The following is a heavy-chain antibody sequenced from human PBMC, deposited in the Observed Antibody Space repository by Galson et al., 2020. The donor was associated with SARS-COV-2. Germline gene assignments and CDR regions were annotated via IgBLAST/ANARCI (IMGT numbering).Heavy chain of an antibody. J-gene: IGHJ3*02. D-gene: IGHD1-26*01. V-gene: IGHV3-23*01. CDR3: AKDKWDLLDAFDI. Sequence: GGSLRLSCGASGLTFSFYAMSWVRQAPGKGLEWVSAISGSGDSTYYADSVKGRFTISRDNSKNTLFLQMNSLRAEDTAVYYCAKDKWDLLDAFDIWGQGTMVTVSS. CDR1: GLTFSFYA. CDR2: ISGSGDST.